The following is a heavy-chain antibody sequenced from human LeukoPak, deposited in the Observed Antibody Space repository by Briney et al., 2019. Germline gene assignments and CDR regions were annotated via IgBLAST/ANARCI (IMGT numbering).Heavy chain of an antibody. CDR3: AKGRDSWSNKIDY. CDR2: INRDGRST. Sequence: PGGSLRLSCAASGFTFSSYWMHWVRQGPGKGLVWVSRINRDGRSTSYGDSVEGRFTISRDNAKNTLSLQMNSLRAEDTAVYYCAKGRDSWSNKIDYWGQGTLVTVSS. J-gene: IGHJ4*02. D-gene: IGHD3-3*01. CDR1: GFTFSSYW. V-gene: IGHV3-74*01.